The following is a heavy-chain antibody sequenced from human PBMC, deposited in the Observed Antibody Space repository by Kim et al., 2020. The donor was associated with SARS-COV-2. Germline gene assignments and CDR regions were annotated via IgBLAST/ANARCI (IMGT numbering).Heavy chain of an antibody. D-gene: IGHD5-12*01. J-gene: IGHJ4*02. CDR1: GFTFSSYA. Sequence: GGSLRLSCAASGFTFSSYAMHWVRQAPGKGLEWVAVISYDGSNKYYADSVKGRFTISRDNSKNTLYLQMNSLGAEDTAVYYCAREGLEFDYWGQGTLVTVSS. V-gene: IGHV3-30*04. CDR2: ISYDGSNK. CDR3: AREGLEFDY.